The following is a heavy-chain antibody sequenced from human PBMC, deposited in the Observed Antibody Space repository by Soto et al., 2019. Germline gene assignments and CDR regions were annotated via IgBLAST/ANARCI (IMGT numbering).Heavy chain of an antibody. CDR3: AQRYCSGGSCYGETFDY. D-gene: IGHD2-15*01. V-gene: IGHV1-69*13. Sequence: SVIVSCKASGGTFSTYAISWVRQATEQRLERMGGIIPIFGTANYAQKFQGRVTITADESTSTAYMEQRSLRSEDTAVYYCAQRYCSGGSCYGETFDYWGQGTLVTVSS. CDR1: GGTFSTYA. CDR2: IIPIFGTA. J-gene: IGHJ4*02.